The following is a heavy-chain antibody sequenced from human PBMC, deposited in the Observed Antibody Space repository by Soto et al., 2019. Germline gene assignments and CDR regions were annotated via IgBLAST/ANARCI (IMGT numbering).Heavy chain of an antibody. V-gene: IGHV4-59*07. Sequence: SDTLSLTCNVSGGSFYTSDWNFIRKSPVKGLECMGDRSDGGSSSYNPALKGRGTISVATNKKLVSLRLSSVTAADTARYFCAGYCSSSICREDHFFALEVWGQGTTVTVSS. D-gene: IGHD2-2*03. CDR2: RSDGGSS. J-gene: IGHJ6*02. CDR3: AGYCSSSICREDHFFALEV. CDR1: GGSFYTSD.